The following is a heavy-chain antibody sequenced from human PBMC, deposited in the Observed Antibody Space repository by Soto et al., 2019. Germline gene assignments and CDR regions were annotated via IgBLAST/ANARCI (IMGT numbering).Heavy chain of an antibody. CDR2: IIPIFGTA. J-gene: IGHJ6*02. CDR1: GGTFSSYA. D-gene: IGHD2-2*01. Sequence: QVQLVQSGAEVKKPGSSVKVSCKASGGTFSSYAISWVRQAPGAGLEWMGGIIPIFGTANYAQKFQGRVTITADKSTSTAYMELSSLRSEDTAVYYCASIDSCWSSTSWYYYGLDVGGQGTRVTV. V-gene: IGHV1-69*06. CDR3: ASIDSCWSSTSWYYYGLDV.